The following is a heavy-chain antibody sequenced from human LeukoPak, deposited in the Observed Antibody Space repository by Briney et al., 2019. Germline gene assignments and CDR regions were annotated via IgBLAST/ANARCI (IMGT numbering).Heavy chain of an antibody. D-gene: IGHD1-26*01. J-gene: IGHJ6*03. CDR2: IHYRGNT. CDR3: AREGGRIVGATSYYYYYMDV. Sequence: SETLSLTYTVSGGSISSSSYYWGWIRQPPGTGLEWIGTIHYRGNTYYNPSLKSRVAISVDTSKNQFSLKLSSVTAADTAVYYCAREGGRIVGATSYYYYYMDVWGKGTTVTISS. V-gene: IGHV4-39*07. CDR1: GGSISSSSYY.